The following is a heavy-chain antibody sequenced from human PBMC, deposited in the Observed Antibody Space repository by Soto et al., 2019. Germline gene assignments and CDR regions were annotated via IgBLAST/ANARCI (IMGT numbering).Heavy chain of an antibody. V-gene: IGHV4-34*01. D-gene: IGHD4-17*01. CDR1: GGSFSGYY. CDR2: INHSGST. Sequence: QVQLQQWGAGLLKPSETLSLTCAVYGGSFSGYYWSWIRQPPGKGLEWIWEINHSGSTNYNPSLKSRVTISVDTSKNQFSLKLSSVTAADTAVYYCATAADATVTTRNWFDPWGQGTLVTVSS. CDR3: ATAADATVTTRNWFDP. J-gene: IGHJ5*02.